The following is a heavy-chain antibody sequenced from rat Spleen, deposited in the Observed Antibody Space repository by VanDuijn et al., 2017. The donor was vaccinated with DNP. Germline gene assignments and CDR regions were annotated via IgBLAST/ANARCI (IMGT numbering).Heavy chain of an antibody. CDR2: ISYDGSSP. J-gene: IGHJ2*01. CDR1: GFTFSNYD. D-gene: IGHD5-1*01. Sequence: EVQLVESGGGLVQPGRSMKLSCAASGFTFSNYDMAWVRQAPKKGLEWVATISYDGSSPYYRDSVKGRFTISRDNAKSTLYLQMDSLRSEDTATYYCTTVVMTGSLDYWGQGVMVTVSS. CDR3: TTVVMTGSLDY. V-gene: IGHV5-7*01.